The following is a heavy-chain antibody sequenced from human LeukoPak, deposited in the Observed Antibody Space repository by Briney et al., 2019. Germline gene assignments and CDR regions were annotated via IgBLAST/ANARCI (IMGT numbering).Heavy chain of an antibody. Sequence: SETLSLTCTVSGGSISGHYWNWIRQPAGRGLEWIGRIYSSGNTNYNPSFESRVIMSMGASKSQFSLKVTSVTAADTAVYYCARGDGYNWGNFDYWGQGTLVTVSS. J-gene: IGHJ4*02. CDR1: GGSISGHY. CDR2: IYSSGNT. D-gene: IGHD5-24*01. V-gene: IGHV4-4*07. CDR3: ARGDGYNWGNFDY.